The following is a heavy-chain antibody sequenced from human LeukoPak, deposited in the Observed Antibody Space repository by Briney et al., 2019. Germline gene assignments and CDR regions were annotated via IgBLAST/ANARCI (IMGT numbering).Heavy chain of an antibody. CDR2: IWYDGSNK. D-gene: IGHD3-22*01. CDR1: GFTFSSYG. J-gene: IGHJ4*02. V-gene: IGHV3-33*01. CDR3: ARYSHYYDSSGYLSYIDY. Sequence: GGSLRLSCAASGFTFSSYGMHWVRQAPGKGLEWVAVIWYDGSNKYYGDSVKGRFTISRDNSKNMLYMQMNSLRAEDTAVYYCARYSHYYDSSGYLSYIDYWGQGTLVTVSS.